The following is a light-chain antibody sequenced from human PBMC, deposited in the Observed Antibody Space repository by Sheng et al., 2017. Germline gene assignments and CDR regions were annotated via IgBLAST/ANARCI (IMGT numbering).Light chain of an antibody. CDR2: AAS. J-gene: IGKJ2*01. V-gene: IGKV1-8*01. CDR3: QHYHTYPYT. CDR1: QGISSH. Sequence: AIRMTQSPSSFSASRGDRVTITCRASQGISSHLAWYQQKPGKAPKLLIYAASTLQRGVPSRFSGSGSGTDFTLTISYLQSEDFATYYCQHYHTYPYTFGQGTKLDIK.